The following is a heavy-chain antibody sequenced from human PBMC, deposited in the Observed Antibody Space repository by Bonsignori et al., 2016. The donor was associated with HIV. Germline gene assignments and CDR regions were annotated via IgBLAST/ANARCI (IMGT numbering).Heavy chain of an antibody. Sequence: WVRQAPGQGLEWMGWISAYNGNTNYAQKLQGRVTMTTDTSTSTAYMELRSLRSDDTAVYYCARAVNDSSGYYYLWVTDWGQGTLVTVSS. CDR2: ISAYNGNT. J-gene: IGHJ4*02. CDR3: ARAVNDSSGYYYLWVTD. V-gene: IGHV1-18*01. D-gene: IGHD3-22*01.